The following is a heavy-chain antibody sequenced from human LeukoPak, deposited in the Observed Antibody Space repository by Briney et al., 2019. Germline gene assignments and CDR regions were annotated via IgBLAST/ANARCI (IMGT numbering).Heavy chain of an antibody. J-gene: IGHJ5*02. Sequence: SVKVSCKASGGTFNSHVISWLRQAPGQGLEWMGGIIPVFGTASYAEKFQGRVTITTDESTTTAYMEMSSLTSEDTAVYYCARGYYYGSESYWHTKWFDPWGQGTLATVSS. CDR1: GGTFNSHV. V-gene: IGHV1-69*05. CDR2: IIPVFGTA. D-gene: IGHD3-10*01. CDR3: ARGYYYGSESYWHTKWFDP.